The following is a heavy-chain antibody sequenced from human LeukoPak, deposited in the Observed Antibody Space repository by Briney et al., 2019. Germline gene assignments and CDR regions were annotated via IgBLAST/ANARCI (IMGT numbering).Heavy chain of an antibody. V-gene: IGHV1-18*01. CDR2: ISAYNGNT. D-gene: IGHD6-13*01. CDR1: GYTFTSYG. J-gene: IGHJ4*02. CDR3: ARDVRQQQVRGPFTLFDY. Sequence: ASVKVSCKASGYTFTSYGISWVRQAPGQGLEWMGWISAYNGNTNYAQKLQGRVTMTTDTSTSTAYMELRSLRSDDTAVYYCARDVRQQQVRGPFTLFDYWGQGTLVTVSS.